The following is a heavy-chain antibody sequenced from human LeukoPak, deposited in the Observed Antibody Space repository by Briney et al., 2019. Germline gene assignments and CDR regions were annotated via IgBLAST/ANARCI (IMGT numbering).Heavy chain of an antibody. D-gene: IGHD5-12*01. CDR2: IIGSSGST. V-gene: IGHV3-23*01. CDR1: GFSFNNYA. Sequence: GGSLRLSCVASGFSFNNYAMNWVRQAPGKGLEWVSLIIGSSGSTFYADSVKGRFTISRDKSKNTLYLQMNSLRAEDTAVCYCAKGAYDYIEIAYFDYWGQGSLVTVSS. CDR3: AKGAYDYIEIAYFDY. J-gene: IGHJ4*02.